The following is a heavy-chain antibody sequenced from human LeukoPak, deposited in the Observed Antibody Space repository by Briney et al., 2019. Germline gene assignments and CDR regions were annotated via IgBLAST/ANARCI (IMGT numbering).Heavy chain of an antibody. D-gene: IGHD4-17*01. CDR3: ARENDYDDYGGAFDI. CDR1: GYTFSEYN. V-gene: IGHV1-18*01. CDR2: ISGYNGHT. J-gene: IGHJ3*02. Sequence: ASVKVSCKASGYTFSEYNFSWVRQVPGQGLEWLGWISGYNGHTKYAQKMQGRVTMARDKSTSTVYMELRSLISDDTAIYYCARENDYDDYGGAFDIWGQGTMVTVSS.